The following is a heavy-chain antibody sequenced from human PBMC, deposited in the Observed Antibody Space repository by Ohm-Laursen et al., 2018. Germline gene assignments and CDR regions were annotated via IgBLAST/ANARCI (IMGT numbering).Heavy chain of an antibody. J-gene: IGHJ6*02. CDR2: IYSGGDT. Sequence: SLRLSCTASGFTVIHNYMTWVRQAPGKGLEWVSIIYSGGDTYYADSVKGRFTISRDNSKNTLYLQMNSLRVEDTALYYCARHDSSDSPSHYYYYTMDVWGQGTTVTVSS. V-gene: IGHV3-53*01. D-gene: IGHD3-22*01. CDR3: ARHDSSDSPSHYYYYTMDV. CDR1: GFTVIHNY.